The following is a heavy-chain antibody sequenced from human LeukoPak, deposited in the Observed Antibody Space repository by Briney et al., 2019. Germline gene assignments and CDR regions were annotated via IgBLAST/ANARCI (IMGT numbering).Heavy chain of an antibody. Sequence: GASVKVSCKASGYTFTGYYMHWVRQAPGQGLEWMGWINPNSGGTNYAQKFQGRVTMTRDTSISTAYMELSRLRSDDTAVYYCARAVDTASSPFEYWGQGTLVTVSS. D-gene: IGHD5-18*01. CDR3: ARAVDTASSPFEY. V-gene: IGHV1-2*02. J-gene: IGHJ4*02. CDR2: INPNSGGT. CDR1: GYTFTGYY.